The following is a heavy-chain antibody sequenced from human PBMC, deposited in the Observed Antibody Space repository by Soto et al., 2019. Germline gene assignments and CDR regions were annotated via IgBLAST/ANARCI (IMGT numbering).Heavy chain of an antibody. J-gene: IGHJ4*02. V-gene: IGHV3-74*01. CDR3: AKYDILTGPSDY. CDR1: EFTLRSYW. D-gene: IGHD3-9*01. CDR2: INNDGNNK. Sequence: GSLRLSCAASEFTLRSYWMHWVRQAPGKGLEWVSCINNDGNNKRYADSVKGRFTISSDNAKNTLYLQMNSLRAEDTAVYYCAKYDILTGPSDYWGQGTLVTVSS.